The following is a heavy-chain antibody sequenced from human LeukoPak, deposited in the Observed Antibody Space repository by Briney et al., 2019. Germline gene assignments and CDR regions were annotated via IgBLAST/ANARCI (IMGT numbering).Heavy chain of an antibody. V-gene: IGHV3-21*01. Sequence: GGSLRLSCAASGFTFSSYSMTWVRQAPGKGLEWVSSISSSSSYIYYADSVKGRFTISRDNAKNSLYLQMNSLRAEDTAVYYCAGSVDTAIDYWGQGTLVTVSS. J-gene: IGHJ4*02. CDR1: GFTFSSYS. D-gene: IGHD5-18*01. CDR3: AGSVDTAIDY. CDR2: ISSSSSYI.